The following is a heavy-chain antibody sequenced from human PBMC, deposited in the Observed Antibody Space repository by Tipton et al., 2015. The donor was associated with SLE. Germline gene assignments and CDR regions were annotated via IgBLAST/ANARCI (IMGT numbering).Heavy chain of an antibody. Sequence: QLVQSGAEVKKPGASVNVSCKASGYSFTSYGISWVRQAPGQGLEWMGWISAYNGNTNYAQNLQGRVTMTTDTSTSTAYMELRSLRSDDTAVYYCASRSSSWRDAFDIWGQVTMVTVSS. V-gene: IGHV1-18*01. D-gene: IGHD6-13*01. CDR3: ASRSSSWRDAFDI. CDR2: ISAYNGNT. CDR1: GYSFTSYG. J-gene: IGHJ3*02.